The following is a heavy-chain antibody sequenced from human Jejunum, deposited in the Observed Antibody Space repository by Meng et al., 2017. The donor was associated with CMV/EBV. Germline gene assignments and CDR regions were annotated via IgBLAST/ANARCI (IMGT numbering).Heavy chain of an antibody. V-gene: IGHV4-59*11. CDR1: GDSIRSHY. CDR2: VYYSGSA. D-gene: IGHD1-1*01. Sequence: TGSGDSIRSHYWSWFRQPPGKGLEWMGYVYYSGSATYSPSLRSRISISVDMSKNQVSLNLRSVTAADTAVYFCARGIGHASNNSHDYWGQGTLVTVSS. J-gene: IGHJ4*02. CDR3: ARGIGHASNNSHDY.